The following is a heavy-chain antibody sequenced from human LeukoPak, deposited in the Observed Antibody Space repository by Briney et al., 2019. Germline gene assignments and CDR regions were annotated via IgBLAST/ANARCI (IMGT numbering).Heavy chain of an antibody. Sequence: SLRLSCAASGFTFDDYAMRWVRQPPGKGLEWVSGINWNSGSIGYPYSVKGRFTISRDNAKNSLYLQMNSLRAEDTALYYCAKDRLSFGELTSRWGAFDIWGQGTMVTVSS. J-gene: IGHJ3*02. V-gene: IGHV3-9*01. CDR2: INWNSGSI. CDR1: GFTFDDYA. D-gene: IGHD3-10*01. CDR3: AKDRLSFGELTSRWGAFDI.